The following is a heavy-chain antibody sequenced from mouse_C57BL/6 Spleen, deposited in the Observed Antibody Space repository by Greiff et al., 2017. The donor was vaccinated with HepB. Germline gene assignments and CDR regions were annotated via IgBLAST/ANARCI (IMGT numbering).Heavy chain of an antibody. CDR3: PRSWENFDY. CDR2: IYPGDGDT. J-gene: IGHJ2*01. D-gene: IGHD4-1*01. V-gene: IGHV1-82*01. Sequence: VQLQESGPELVKPGASVKISCKASGYAFRSSWMNWVKQRPGKGLEWIGRIYPGDGDTNYNGKFKGKATLTADKSSSTAYMQLSSLTSEDSAVYFFPRSWENFDYLLQVTTLTVSS. CDR1: GYAFRSSW.